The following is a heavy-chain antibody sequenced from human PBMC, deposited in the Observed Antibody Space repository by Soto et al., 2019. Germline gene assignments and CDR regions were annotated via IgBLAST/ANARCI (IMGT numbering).Heavy chain of an antibody. Sequence: GASVKVSCKASGYTFTSYGISWVRQAPGQGLEWMGWISAYNGDKKYAQNVQGRVTLTTDTSTSTAYMEMRTLRSDDTAAYYCASDAPHIPAVGDVWGKGTRVTVSS. V-gene: IGHV1-18*04. D-gene: IGHD6-13*01. CDR1: GYTFTSYG. CDR2: ISAYNGDK. J-gene: IGHJ6*04. CDR3: ASDAPHIPAVGDV.